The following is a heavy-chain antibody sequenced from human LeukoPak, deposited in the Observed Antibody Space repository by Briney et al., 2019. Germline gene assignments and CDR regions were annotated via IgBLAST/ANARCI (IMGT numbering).Heavy chain of an antibody. D-gene: IGHD6-13*01. CDR3: ARGYGKYSAAGQHVDY. J-gene: IGHJ4*02. CDR1: GGTFSSYA. Sequence: ASVKVSCKASGGTFSSYAISWVRQAPGQGLEWMGWMNPNSGNTGYAQKFQGRVTMTRNTSISTAYMELSSLRSEDTAVYYCARGYGKYSAAGQHVDYWGQGTLVTVSS. CDR2: MNPNSGNT. V-gene: IGHV1-8*02.